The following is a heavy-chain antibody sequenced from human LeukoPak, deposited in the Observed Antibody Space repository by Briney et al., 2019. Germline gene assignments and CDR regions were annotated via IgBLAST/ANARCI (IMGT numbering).Heavy chain of an antibody. D-gene: IGHD1-1*01. CDR3: AREQHGSYYGMDV. CDR2: ISAYNGNT. J-gene: IGHJ6*02. Sequence: ASVKVSCKASGGTFSSYAISWVRQAPGQGLEWMGWISAYNGNTNYAQKLQGRVTMTTDTSTSTAYMELRSLRSDDTAVYYCAREQHGSYYGMDVWGQGTTVTVSS. V-gene: IGHV1-18*01. CDR1: GGTFSSYA.